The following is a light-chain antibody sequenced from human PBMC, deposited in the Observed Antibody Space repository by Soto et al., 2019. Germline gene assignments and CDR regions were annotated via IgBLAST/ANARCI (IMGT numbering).Light chain of an antibody. V-gene: IGKV3-20*01. CDR2: DAS. J-gene: IGKJ2*02. CDR1: QSVSSNY. Sequence: EVVLTQSPGTLSLSPGERATLSCRASQSVSSNYLAWYQQKPGQAPRLLISDASTRATGIPDRFSGSGSGTDFTLTISRLEPEDFAVYYCQQYGGSPPSIFGQGTKLEIK. CDR3: QQYGGSPPSI.